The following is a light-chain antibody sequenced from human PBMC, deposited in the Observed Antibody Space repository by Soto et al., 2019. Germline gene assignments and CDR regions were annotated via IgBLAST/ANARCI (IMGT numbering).Light chain of an antibody. V-gene: IGKV3-11*01. Sequence: EIVLTRSPATLSLSPGERATLSCRASQSVSSNLAWYQQKPGQAPRLLIYDASNRATGIPARFSGSGSGTDFTLTISRLEPEDFAVYYCQRGDTFGQGTRLEIK. CDR2: DAS. CDR3: QRGDT. CDR1: QSVSSN. J-gene: IGKJ5*01.